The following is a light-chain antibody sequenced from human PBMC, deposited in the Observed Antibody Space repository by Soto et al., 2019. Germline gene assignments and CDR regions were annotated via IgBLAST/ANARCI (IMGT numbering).Light chain of an antibody. CDR1: QSVDSN. J-gene: IGKJ4*01. Sequence: EIVMTQSPGTLYVSTGEGATLYCRASQSVDSNLAWYQQKPGPAPRLLIYGASTRATGIPDRFRGRGSGTEFTLTISILQSADFAVYYCQQYDSWPFTFGGGTKVEIK. CDR2: GAS. CDR3: QQYDSWPFT. V-gene: IGKV3D-15*01.